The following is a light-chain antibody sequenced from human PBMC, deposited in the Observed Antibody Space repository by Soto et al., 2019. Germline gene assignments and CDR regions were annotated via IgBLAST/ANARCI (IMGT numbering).Light chain of an antibody. CDR3: QKYNTDPLT. CDR1: QFVSSGF. Sequence: PGERATLSSRASQFVSSGFLACYHQKPGQAPRLLIYAASSRATCIPDRLSGSGSGTDFTLTISNLQPEDVANYYCQKYNTDPLTFGGGTKVDIK. CDR2: AAS. V-gene: IGKV3-20*01. J-gene: IGKJ4*01.